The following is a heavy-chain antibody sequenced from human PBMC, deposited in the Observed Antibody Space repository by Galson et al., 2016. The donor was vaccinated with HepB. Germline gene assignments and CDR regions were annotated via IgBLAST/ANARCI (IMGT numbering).Heavy chain of an antibody. Sequence: SVKVSCKDAGGTCSDYTINGVRQAPGQGLEWMGGIIPIVGTANDAQKFEGRVTSTADESTNTANMEVSSLRSEDTAVYCWARVLFMGRGILISADYHGMDVCGQGATVTVSS. CDR2: IIPIVGTA. J-gene: IGHJ6*02. D-gene: IGHD3-10*01. CDR3: ARVLFMGRGILISADYHGMDV. V-gene: IGHV1-69*13. CDR1: GGTCSDYT.